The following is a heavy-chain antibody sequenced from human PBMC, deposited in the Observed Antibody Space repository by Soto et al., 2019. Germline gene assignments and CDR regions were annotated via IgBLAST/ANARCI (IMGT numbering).Heavy chain of an antibody. V-gene: IGHV1-8*01. CDR1: GYTFTSYD. D-gene: IGHD6-13*01. CDR3: ATGLRYSSSWYERYYYYYMDV. J-gene: IGHJ6*03. CDR2: MNPNSGNT. Sequence: ASVKVSCKASGYTFTSYDINWVRQATGQGLEWMGWMNPNSGNTGYAQKFQGRVTMTRNTSISTAYMELSSLRSEDTAVYYCATGLRYSSSWYERYYYYYMDVCGKGTTVTVSS.